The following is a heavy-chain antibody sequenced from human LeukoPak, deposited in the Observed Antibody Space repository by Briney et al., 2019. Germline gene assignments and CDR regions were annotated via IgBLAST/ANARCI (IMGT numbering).Heavy chain of an antibody. V-gene: IGHV4-30-4*01. Sequence: KTSETLSLTCTVSGGSISSGDYYWSWIRQPPGKGLEWIGYIYYSGSTYYNPSLKSRVTISVDKSKNQFSLKLSSVTAADTAVYYCARVVYSYGPTFDYWGQGTLVTVSS. J-gene: IGHJ4*02. CDR2: IYYSGST. CDR3: ARVVYSYGPTFDY. CDR1: GGSISSGDYY. D-gene: IGHD5-18*01.